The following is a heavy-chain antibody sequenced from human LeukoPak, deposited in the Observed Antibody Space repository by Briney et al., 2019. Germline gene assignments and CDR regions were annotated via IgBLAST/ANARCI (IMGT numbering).Heavy chain of an antibody. D-gene: IGHD3-10*01. CDR3: AKLLRGTVVPYFDY. CDR2: ISGSGGST. CDR1: GFTFSSNA. Sequence: GGSLRLSCAASGFTFSSNAMSWVRQGPGRGLEWVSAISGSGGSTYYADSVKGRFTISTDKSKNTLYLQMNSLRAEDTAVYYCAKLLRGTVVPYFDYWGQGTLVTVSS. V-gene: IGHV3-23*01. J-gene: IGHJ4*02.